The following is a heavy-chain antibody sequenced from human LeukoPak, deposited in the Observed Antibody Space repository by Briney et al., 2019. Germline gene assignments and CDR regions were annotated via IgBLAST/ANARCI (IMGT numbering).Heavy chain of an antibody. D-gene: IGHD6-13*01. CDR1: GGSIKDYY. J-gene: IGHJ5*02. CDR3: ARDPRPSSNNCFDT. Sequence: PSETLSLTCTVSGGSIKDYYWKWIRQPPGKGPEWIGPVYYNGNTMYNPSLKYRLIISLHTSENQFSLKLTSLSAADTAVYYCARDPRPSSNNCFDTWGQGILVTVSS. V-gene: IGHV4-59*01. CDR2: VYYNGNT.